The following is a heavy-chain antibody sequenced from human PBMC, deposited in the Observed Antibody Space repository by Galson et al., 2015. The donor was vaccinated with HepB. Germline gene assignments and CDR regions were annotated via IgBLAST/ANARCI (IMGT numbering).Heavy chain of an antibody. J-gene: IGHJ4*02. CDR3: VRDRGYCVNGVCQGPQYDY. CDR2: VDWDGTSA. V-gene: IGHV3-74*01. D-gene: IGHD5/OR15-5a*01. CDR1: GFTFRSHW. Sequence: SLRLSCAASGFTFRSHWMHWVRQGPGKGLEWVSRVDWDGTSADYADSVEGRFTISRDNARETVSLQMSSLRAEDTGIYYCVRDRGYCVNGVCQGPQYDYWGQGTLVTVSS.